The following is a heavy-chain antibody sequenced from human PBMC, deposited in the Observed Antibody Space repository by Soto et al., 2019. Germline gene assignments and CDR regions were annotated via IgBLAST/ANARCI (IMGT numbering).Heavy chain of an antibody. CDR3: ATRQGGSYNWFDP. D-gene: IGHD2-15*01. J-gene: IGHJ5*02. Sequence: PSETLSLTCSVSGGSISGSYWSWIRQSPGKGLEWLGYVYYTGSTNYSPSLRSRVSISVDTSKNEFSLRLSSVTAADTAVYYCATRQGGSYNWFDPWGQGTLVTVSS. V-gene: IGHV4-59*08. CDR1: GGSISGSY. CDR2: VYYTGST.